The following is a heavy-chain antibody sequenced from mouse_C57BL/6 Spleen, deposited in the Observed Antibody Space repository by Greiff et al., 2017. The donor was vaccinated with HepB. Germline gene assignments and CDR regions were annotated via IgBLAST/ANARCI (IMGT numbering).Heavy chain of an antibody. V-gene: IGHV4-1*01. CDR2: INPDSSTI. D-gene: IGHD1-1*01. CDR3: ARQVSYYGSRGTWWYFDV. Sequence: AASGVDFSRYWMSWVRRAPGKGLEWIGEINPDSSTINYAPSLKDKFIISRDNAKNTLYLQMSKVRSEDTALYYCARQVSYYGSRGTWWYFDVWGTGTTVTVSS. CDR1: GVDFSRYW. J-gene: IGHJ1*03.